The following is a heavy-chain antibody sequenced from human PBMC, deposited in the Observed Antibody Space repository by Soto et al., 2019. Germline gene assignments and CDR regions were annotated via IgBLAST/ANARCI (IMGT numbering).Heavy chain of an antibody. CDR2: INHSGST. V-gene: IGHV4-34*01. CDR1: GGSFSGYY. J-gene: IGHJ4*02. Sequence: SETLSLTCAVYGGSFSGYYWSWIRQPPGKGLEWIGEINHSGSTNYNPSLKSRVTISVDTSKNQFSLKLSSVTAADTAVYYCARAPLGVVTAIGYFDYWGQGPLVTSPQ. CDR3: ARAPLGVVTAIGYFDY. D-gene: IGHD2-21*02.